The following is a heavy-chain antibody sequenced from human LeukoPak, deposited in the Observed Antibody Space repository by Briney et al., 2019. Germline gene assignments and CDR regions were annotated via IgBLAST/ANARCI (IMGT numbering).Heavy chain of an antibody. CDR1: GFTFSTYA. CDR3: ARPSDGYYAQGGYFDY. V-gene: IGHV3-33*01. J-gene: IGHJ4*02. D-gene: IGHD4-17*01. Sequence: TGGSLRLSCAASGFTFSTYAMHWVRQAPGKGLGWVAVTWYDESHKYYADSVKGRFTISRDNSKNTLYLQMNSLRAEDTAVYYCARPSDGYYAQGGYFDYWGQGSLVTVSS. CDR2: TWYDESHK.